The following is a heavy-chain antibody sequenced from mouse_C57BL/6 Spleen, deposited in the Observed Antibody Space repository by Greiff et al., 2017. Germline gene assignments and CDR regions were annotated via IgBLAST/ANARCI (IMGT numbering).Heavy chain of an antibody. CDR1: GYTFTSYW. V-gene: IGHV1-64*01. CDR2: IHPNSGST. J-gene: IGHJ2*01. Sequence: QVQLQQPGAELVKPGASVKLSCKASGYTFTSYWMHWVQQRPGQGLEWIGMIHPNSGSTNYNEKFNSKATLTVDKSSSTAYMQLNSLTSEDSAVYYSARWGDGDIYDWGKGTTLTVSS. D-gene: IGHD3-3*01. CDR3: ARWGDGDIYD.